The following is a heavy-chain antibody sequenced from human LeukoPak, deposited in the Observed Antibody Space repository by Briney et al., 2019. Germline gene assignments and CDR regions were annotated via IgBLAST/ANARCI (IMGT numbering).Heavy chain of an antibody. D-gene: IGHD1-26*01. V-gene: IGHV3-21*01. CDR3: ARGGKYLDSFDY. Sequence: GGSLRLSCAASGFTFSSYSMNWVRQAPGNGLEWVSSISSSSSYIYYAGSVKGRFTISRDNAKNSLYLQMNSLRAEDTAVYYCARGGKYLDSFDYWGQGTLVTVSS. CDR2: ISSSSSYI. J-gene: IGHJ4*02. CDR1: GFTFSSYS.